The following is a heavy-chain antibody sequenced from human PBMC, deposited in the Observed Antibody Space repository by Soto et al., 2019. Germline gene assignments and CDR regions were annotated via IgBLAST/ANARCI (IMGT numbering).Heavy chain of an antibody. CDR3: AREGMAAADVNWFDP. CDR2: INPKSGGT. CDR1: GYTFSDYY. J-gene: IGHJ5*02. D-gene: IGHD6-13*01. Sequence: ASVKVSCKASGYTFSDYYMHWVRQPPGQGPEWMGWINPKSGGTKYAQKFQGWVTMTRDTSINTAYMELNRLKSDDTAVYYCAREGMAAADVNWFDPWGQGTLVTVSS. V-gene: IGHV1-2*04.